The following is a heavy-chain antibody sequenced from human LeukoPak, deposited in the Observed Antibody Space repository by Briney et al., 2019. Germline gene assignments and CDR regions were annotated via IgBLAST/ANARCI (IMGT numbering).Heavy chain of an antibody. V-gene: IGHV3-30*18. D-gene: IGHD5-18*01. Sequence: PGRSLRLSCAASGFTFISYGMHWVRQAPGKGLEWVAVISYDGSNKYYADSVKGRFTISRDNSKNTLYLQMNSLRAEDAAVYYCAKDLSGAMATDYYYYYGMDVWGKGTTVTVSS. CDR1: GFTFISYG. CDR2: ISYDGSNK. J-gene: IGHJ6*04. CDR3: AKDLSGAMATDYYYYYGMDV.